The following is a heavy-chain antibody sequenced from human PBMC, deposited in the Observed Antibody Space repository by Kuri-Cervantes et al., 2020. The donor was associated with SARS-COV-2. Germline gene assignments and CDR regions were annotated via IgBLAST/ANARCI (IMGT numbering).Heavy chain of an antibody. CDR1: GGSISSSSYY. J-gene: IGHJ5*02. Sequence: LRLSCTVSGGSISSSSYYWGWIRQPAGKGLEWIGRIYTSGSTNYNPSLKSRVTMSVDTSKNQFSLKLSSVTAADTAVYYCARVHSSGYFEWFDPWGQGALVTVSS. V-gene: IGHV4-61*02. D-gene: IGHD3-22*01. CDR2: IYTSGST. CDR3: ARVHSSGYFEWFDP.